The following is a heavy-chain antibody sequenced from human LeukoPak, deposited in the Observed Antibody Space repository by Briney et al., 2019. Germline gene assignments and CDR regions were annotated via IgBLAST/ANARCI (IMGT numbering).Heavy chain of an antibody. J-gene: IGHJ4*02. CDR3: ATDLDYGGNVTY. Sequence: ASVTVSCTVSGYTLTELSMHWVRQAPGKGLEWMGGFDPEDGETIYAQKFQGRVTMTEDTSTDTAYMELSSLRSEDTAVYYCATDLDYGGNVTYWGQGTLVTVSS. V-gene: IGHV1-24*01. CDR1: GYTLTELS. CDR2: FDPEDGET. D-gene: IGHD4-23*01.